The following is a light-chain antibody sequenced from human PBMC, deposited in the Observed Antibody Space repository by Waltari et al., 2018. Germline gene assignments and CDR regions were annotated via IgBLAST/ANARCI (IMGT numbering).Light chain of an antibody. CDR1: QSVFSN. Sequence: EIVMTQSPATLSVSPGERATLSCRARQSVFSNVAWYQQKPGQAPSLLMYGASISATRISAKFRGSESETEFTLTISSVQSEDFPVYYCQQYNRWPPITFGQGTRLEIK. V-gene: IGKV3-15*01. J-gene: IGKJ5*01. CDR3: QQYNRWPPIT. CDR2: GAS.